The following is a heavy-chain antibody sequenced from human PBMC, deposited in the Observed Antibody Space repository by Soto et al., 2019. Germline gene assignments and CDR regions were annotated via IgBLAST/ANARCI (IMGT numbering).Heavy chain of an antibody. CDR1: GGSFRGYY. D-gene: IGHD6-19*01. J-gene: IGHJ4*02. CDR2: INHSGST. V-gene: IGHV4-34*01. CDR3: AIAVAGKEVDY. Sequence: PSETLSLTCAVYGGSFRGYYWSWIRQPPGKGLEWIGEINHSGSTNYNPSLKSRVTISVDTSKNQFSLKLSSVTAADTAVYYCAIAVAGKEVDYWGQGTLVTVSS.